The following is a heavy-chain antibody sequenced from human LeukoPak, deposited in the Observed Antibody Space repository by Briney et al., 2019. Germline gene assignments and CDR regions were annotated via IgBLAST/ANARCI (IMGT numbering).Heavy chain of an antibody. V-gene: IGHV1-69*02. CDR2: IVPSVDIA. CDR1: GGTFRRYT. J-gene: IGHJ3*01. Sequence: SVKVSCKAPGGTFRRYTIIWVRQAPGQGLEWMGRIVPSVDIANYAQKFQGRVTIIADKSTSTAYMDLSSLRSEDTAVYYCATIVAAATNDAFDLWGQGTMVTASS. CDR3: ATIVAAATNDAFDL. D-gene: IGHD1-26*01.